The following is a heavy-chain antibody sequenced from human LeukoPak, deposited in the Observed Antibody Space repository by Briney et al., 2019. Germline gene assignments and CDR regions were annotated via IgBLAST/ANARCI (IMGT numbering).Heavy chain of an antibody. CDR3: ARDLILGRGAFDI. CDR2: ISSSSSYI. D-gene: IGHD7-27*01. CDR1: GFTFSSYS. V-gene: IGHV3-21*01. J-gene: IGHJ3*02. Sequence: PGGSLRLSCAASGFTFSSYSMNWVRQAPGKGLEWVSSISSSSSYIYYADSVKGRFTISRDNAKNSLYLQMNSLRVEDTAVYYCARDLILGRGAFDIWGQGTLVTVSS.